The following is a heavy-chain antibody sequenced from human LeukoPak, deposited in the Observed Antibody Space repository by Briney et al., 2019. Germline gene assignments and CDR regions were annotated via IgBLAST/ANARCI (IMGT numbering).Heavy chain of an antibody. J-gene: IGHJ4*02. CDR1: GFTFSTYW. CDR2: IKGDGSST. D-gene: IGHD4-17*01. V-gene: IGHV3-74*01. Sequence: QPGGSLRLSCAASGFTFSTYWMHWVRQAPGKGLVWVARIKGDGSSTIYADSVKDRFTISRDNSKNTLYLQTSSLRAEDTAVYYCARASTTVPNLLDHWGRGTLVTVSS. CDR3: ARASTTVPNLLDH.